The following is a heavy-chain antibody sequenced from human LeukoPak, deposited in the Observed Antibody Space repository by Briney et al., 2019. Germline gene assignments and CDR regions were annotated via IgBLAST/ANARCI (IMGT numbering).Heavy chain of an antibody. D-gene: IGHD3-3*01. J-gene: IGHJ6*03. Sequence: SVKVSCKASGGTFSSYAISWVRQAPGQGLEWMGGIIPNFGTANYAQKFQGRVTITTDESTSTAYMELSSLRSEDTAVYYCASAIFGVVNIQDYYYYYMDVWGKGTTVTVSS. CDR1: GGTFSSYA. CDR2: IIPNFGTA. V-gene: IGHV1-69*05. CDR3: ASAIFGVVNIQDYYYYYMDV.